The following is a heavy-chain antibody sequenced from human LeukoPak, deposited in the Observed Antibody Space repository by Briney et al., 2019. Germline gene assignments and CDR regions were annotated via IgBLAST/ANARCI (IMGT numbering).Heavy chain of an antibody. V-gene: IGHV4-59*08. CDR1: GGSISSYY. J-gene: IGHJ6*03. D-gene: IGHD3-9*01. CDR3: ASTGRYFDPGYYYYMDV. CDR2: IYHSGST. Sequence: SETLSLTCTVSGGSISSYYWSWIRQPPGKGLEWIGYIYHSGSTNYNPSLKSRVTISVDTSKNQYSLKLSSVTAADTAVYYCASTGRYFDPGYYYYMDVWGKGPRSPSP.